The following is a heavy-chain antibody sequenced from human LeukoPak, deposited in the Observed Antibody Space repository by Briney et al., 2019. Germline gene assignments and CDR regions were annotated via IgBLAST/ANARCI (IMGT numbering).Heavy chain of an antibody. CDR2: INQDGSKK. V-gene: IGHV3-7*01. CDR3: ATDRGWRTSGYYLYYFEY. J-gene: IGHJ4*02. D-gene: IGHD3-3*01. Sequence: PGGSLRLSCTASGFSFSGYWMTWVRQTPGKGLEWVANINQDGSKKSYVDSVRGRFTISRDSAKNSLYLQMNSLRAEDTAVYYCATDRGWRTSGYYLYYFEYWGQGTLVTYSS. CDR1: GFSFSGYW.